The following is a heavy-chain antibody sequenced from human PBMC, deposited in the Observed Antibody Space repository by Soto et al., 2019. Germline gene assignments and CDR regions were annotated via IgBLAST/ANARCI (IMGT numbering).Heavy chain of an antibody. CDR2: IYYSGST. J-gene: IGHJ5*02. D-gene: IGHD4-17*01. CDR3: ARTVADYNWFDP. V-gene: IGHV4-59*01. CDR1: GGSISSYY. Sequence: SETLSLTCTVSGGSISSYYWSWIRQPPGKGLEWIGYIYYSGSTNYNPSLKSRVTISVDTSKNQFSLKLSSVTAAVTAVYYCARTVADYNWFDPWGQGTLVTVSS.